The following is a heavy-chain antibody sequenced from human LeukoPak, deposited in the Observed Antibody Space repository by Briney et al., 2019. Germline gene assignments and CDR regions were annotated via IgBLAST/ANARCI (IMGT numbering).Heavy chain of an antibody. D-gene: IGHD2-21*02. J-gene: IGHJ3*02. CDR2: IYYSGST. CDR1: GGSISSSSYY. CDR3: ARRIVVVTATKNAFDI. Sequence: SETLSLTCTVSGGSISSSSYYWGWIRQPPGKGLEWIGSIYYSGSTYYNPSLKSRVTIPVDTSKNQFSLKLSSVTAADTAVYYCARRIVVVTATKNAFDIWGQGTMVTVSS. V-gene: IGHV4-39*01.